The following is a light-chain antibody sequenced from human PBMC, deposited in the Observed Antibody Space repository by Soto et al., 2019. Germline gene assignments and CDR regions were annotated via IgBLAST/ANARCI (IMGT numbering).Light chain of an antibody. CDR2: GAS. CDR1: QSVSHNY. CDR3: QQYGSSGT. Sequence: VLPKYPGAYSLTRGERGRESGKASQSVSHNYVAWYQQKPGQAPRLLIYGASSRATGIPDRFSGSGSGTDFALTISRLEPEGFAVYYCQQYGSSGTFGQGTKVDIK. J-gene: IGKJ1*01. V-gene: IGKV3-20*01.